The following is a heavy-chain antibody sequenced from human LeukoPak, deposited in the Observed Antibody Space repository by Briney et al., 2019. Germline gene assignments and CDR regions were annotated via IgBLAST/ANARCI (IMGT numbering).Heavy chain of an antibody. J-gene: IGHJ4*02. D-gene: IGHD6-19*01. V-gene: IGHV3-43*02. CDR3: AKDIGTGWSFDY. Sequence: GGSLRLSCAASGFTFHDYAIHWGRQSPGRGLEWVSLTNGDGRTTYADSVKGRFTISRDNSKNSLYLQMNSLRSEDTALYYCAKDIGTGWSFDYWGQGILVTVPS. CDR2: TNGDGRTT. CDR1: GFTFHDYA.